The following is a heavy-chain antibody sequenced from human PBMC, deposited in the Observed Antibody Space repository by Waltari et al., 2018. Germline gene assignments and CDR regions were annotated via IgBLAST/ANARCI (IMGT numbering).Heavy chain of an antibody. CDR1: GGSISSSSYY. Sequence: QLQLQESGPGLVKPSETLSLTCTVSGGSISSSSYYWGWIRQPPGKGLEWIGSIYYSGSTYYNPSLKSRVTISVDTSKNQFSLKLSSVTAADTAVYYCARDGSSGPLGYWGQGTLVIVSS. CDR3: ARDGSSGPLGY. V-gene: IGHV4-39*07. D-gene: IGHD6-19*01. J-gene: IGHJ4*02. CDR2: IYYSGST.